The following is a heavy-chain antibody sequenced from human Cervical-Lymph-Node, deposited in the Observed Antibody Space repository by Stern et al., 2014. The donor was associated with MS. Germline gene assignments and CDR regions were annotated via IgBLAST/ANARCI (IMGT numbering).Heavy chain of an antibody. CDR1: GFNFSHYA. V-gene: IGHV3-30-3*01. Sequence: QLVESGGGVVQPGRSLRLSCAVSGFNFSHYAMHWVRQAPGKGLEWLAAVSSEGNNKYHADSVKGRFTISRDNSKNTVYLQMNSLRDGDTAVYYCATQIWFDYWGQGTLVTVSS. CDR3: ATQIWFDY. CDR2: VSSEGNNK. J-gene: IGHJ4*02. D-gene: IGHD3-16*01.